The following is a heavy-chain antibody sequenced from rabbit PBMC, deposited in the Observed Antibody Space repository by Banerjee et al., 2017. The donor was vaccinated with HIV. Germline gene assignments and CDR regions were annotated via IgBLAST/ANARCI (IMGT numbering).Heavy chain of an antibody. V-gene: IGHV1S45*01. J-gene: IGHJ6*01. Sequence: QEQLVESGGDLVKPGASLTLTCTASGFSFSSGYDMCWVRQAPGKGLEWIACIYTGSSGDTKYASWAKGRFTISKTSSTTVTLQMTSLTAADTATYFCARDAGGDGYSNDLWGPGTLVTVS. CDR1: GFSFSSGYD. CDR2: IYTGSSGDT. D-gene: IGHD7-1*01. CDR3: ARDAGGDGYSNDL.